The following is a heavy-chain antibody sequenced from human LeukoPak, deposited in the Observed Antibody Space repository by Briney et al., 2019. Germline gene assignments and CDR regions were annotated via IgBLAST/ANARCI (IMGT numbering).Heavy chain of an antibody. CDR2: IYTSGST. J-gene: IGHJ4*02. CDR3: ARHYIPDYYDSSGYYYFDY. D-gene: IGHD3-22*01. Sequence: SETLSLTCTVSGGSISSGSYYWSWIRQPAGKGLEWIGRIYTSGSTNYNPSLKSRVTISVDTSKNQFSLKLSSVTAADTAVYYCARHYIPDYYDSSGYYYFDYWGQGTLVTVSS. CDR1: GGSISSGSYY. V-gene: IGHV4-61*02.